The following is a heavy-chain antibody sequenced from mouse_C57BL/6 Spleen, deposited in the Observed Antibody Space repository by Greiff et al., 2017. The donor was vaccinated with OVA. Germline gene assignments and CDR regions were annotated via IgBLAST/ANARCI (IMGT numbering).Heavy chain of an antibody. D-gene: IGHD4-1*01. CDR1: GYTFTSYW. J-gene: IGHJ2*01. CDR3: ARSETGTPFDY. V-gene: IGHV1-50*01. CDR2: IDPSDSYT. Sequence: QVQLQQSGAELVKPGASVKLSCKASGYTFTSYWMQWVKQRPGQGLEWIGEIDPSDSYTNYNQKFKGKATLTVDTSSSTAYMQLSSLTSEDSAVYYCARSETGTPFDYWGQGTTLTVSS.